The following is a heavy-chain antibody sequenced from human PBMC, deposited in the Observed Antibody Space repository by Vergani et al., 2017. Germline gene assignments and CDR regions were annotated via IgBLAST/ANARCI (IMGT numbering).Heavy chain of an antibody. CDR2: ISGSGGST. CDR1: GFTFSNYA. D-gene: IGHD3-10*01. V-gene: IGHV3-23*01. CDR3: AKSYFGSGSYYSHFDY. Sequence: EVQLLESGGGLVQPGGSLRLSCAASGFTFSNYAMSWVRQAPGKGLEWVSAISGSGGSTYDADSVKGRFTITRGNSKNTLYLQMNSLRAKDTAVYYCAKSYFGSGSYYSHFDYWGQGTLVTVSS. J-gene: IGHJ4*02.